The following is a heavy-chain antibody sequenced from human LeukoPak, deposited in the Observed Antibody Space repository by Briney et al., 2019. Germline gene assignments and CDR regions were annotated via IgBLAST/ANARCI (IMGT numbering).Heavy chain of an antibody. J-gene: IGHJ3*02. CDR1: GGSFSGYY. D-gene: IGHD3-10*01. V-gene: IGHV4-59*01. CDR2: IYYSGST. CDR3: ARDLLLVRGLGHLDAFDI. Sequence: SETLSLTCAVYGGSFSGYYWSWIRQPPGKGLEWIGYIYYSGSTNYNPSLKSRVTISVDTSKNQFSLKLSSVTAADTAVYYCARDLLLVRGLGHLDAFDIWGQGTMVTVSS.